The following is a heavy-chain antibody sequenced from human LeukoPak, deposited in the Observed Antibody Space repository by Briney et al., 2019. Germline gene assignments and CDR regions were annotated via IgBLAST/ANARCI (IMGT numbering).Heavy chain of an antibody. J-gene: IGHJ3*02. CDR2: IYPGDSDT. CDR3: ARLKGYCSGGSCDAFDI. V-gene: IGHV5-51*01. D-gene: IGHD2-15*01. CDR1: GYSFTNYW. Sequence: GESLKISCKDSGYSFTNYWIGWVRQMPGKGLEWMGIIYPGDSDTRYSPSFQGQVTISADKSISTAYLQWSSLKASDTAMYYCARLKGYCSGGSCDAFDIWGQGTMVTVSS.